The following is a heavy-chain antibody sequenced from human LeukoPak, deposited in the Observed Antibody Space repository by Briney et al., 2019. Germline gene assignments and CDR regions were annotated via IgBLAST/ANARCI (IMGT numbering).Heavy chain of an antibody. Sequence: GGSLRLSCAASGFTFSSYSMNWVRQAPGKGLEWVAVISYDGSNKYYADSVKGRFTISRDNSKNTLYLQMNSLRAEDTAVYYCAKDLFVRSGELDYFDYWGQGTLVTVSS. D-gene: IGHD3-10*01. V-gene: IGHV3-30*18. J-gene: IGHJ4*02. CDR2: ISYDGSNK. CDR3: AKDLFVRSGELDYFDY. CDR1: GFTFSSYS.